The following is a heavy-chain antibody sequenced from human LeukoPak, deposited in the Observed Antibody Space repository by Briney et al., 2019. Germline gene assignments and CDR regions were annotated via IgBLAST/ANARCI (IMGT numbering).Heavy chain of an antibody. J-gene: IGHJ4*02. V-gene: IGHV3-53*04. CDR2: IYSGGTT. CDR3: ARVTSSGWNFDY. Sequence: GGSLRLSCAASGFTVSTNCMTWVRQAPGKGLEWVSTIYSGGTTYYADSVMGRFTISRHNSRNTLYLQMNSLRAEDTAVYYCARVTSSGWNFDYWGQGTLVTVSS. D-gene: IGHD6-19*01. CDR1: GFTVSTNC.